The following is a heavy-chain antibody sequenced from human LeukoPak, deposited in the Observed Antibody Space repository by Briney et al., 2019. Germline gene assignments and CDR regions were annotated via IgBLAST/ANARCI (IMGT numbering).Heavy chain of an antibody. V-gene: IGHV1-46*01. J-gene: IGHJ5*02. Sequence: GASVKVSCKASGYTFTSYYMHWVRQAPGQGLEWMGIINPSGGSTSYAQKFQGRVTMTRDMSTSTVYMELSSLGSEDTAVYYCARVRKSSYGLGNWFDPWGQGTLVTVSS. D-gene: IGHD5-18*01. CDR1: GYTFTSYY. CDR3: ARVRKSSYGLGNWFDP. CDR2: INPSGGST.